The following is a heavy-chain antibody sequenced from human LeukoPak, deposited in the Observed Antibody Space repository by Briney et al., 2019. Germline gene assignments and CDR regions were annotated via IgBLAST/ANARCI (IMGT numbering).Heavy chain of an antibody. D-gene: IGHD5-18*01. Sequence: SETLSLTCTVSSASISSSPYFWAWIRQSPGQGLEWIGEINHSGSTNYNPSLKSRVTMSVDTSKNQFSLKLSSVTAADTAVYYCASPLWPVWGQGTLVTVSS. CDR3: ASPLWPV. CDR1: SASISSSPYF. CDR2: INHSGST. J-gene: IGHJ4*02. V-gene: IGHV4-39*07.